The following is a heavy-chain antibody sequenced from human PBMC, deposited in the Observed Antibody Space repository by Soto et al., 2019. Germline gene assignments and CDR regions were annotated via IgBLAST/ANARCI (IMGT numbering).Heavy chain of an antibody. CDR1: GYSFTSYW. J-gene: IGHJ6*02. V-gene: IGHV5-10-1*01. CDR2: IDPSDSYT. D-gene: IGHD2-2*02. CDR3: ARVVVVPAAIVGYYYGMDV. Sequence: GESLKISCKGSGYSFTSYWISWVRQMPGKGLEWMGRIDPSDSYTNYSPSFQGHVTISADKSISTAYLQWSSLKASDTAMYCCARVVVVPAAIVGYYYGMDVWGQGTTVTVSS.